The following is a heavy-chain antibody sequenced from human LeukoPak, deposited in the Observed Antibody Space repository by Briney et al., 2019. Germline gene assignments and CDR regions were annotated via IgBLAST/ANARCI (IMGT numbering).Heavy chain of an antibody. CDR2: INSVGSHI. CDR1: GFISSTSA. Sequence: PGGSLRLSCSASGFISSTSAMNWVRQAPGKGLEWVSSINSVGSHIYYRDSVKGRFTISRDNAKNSVYLQMNNLRAADTALYYRTRDPAYHPRLRHFGYRGQGILV. J-gene: IGHJ4*03. D-gene: IGHD5-12*01. CDR3: TRDPAYHPRLRHFGY. V-gene: IGHV3-21*01.